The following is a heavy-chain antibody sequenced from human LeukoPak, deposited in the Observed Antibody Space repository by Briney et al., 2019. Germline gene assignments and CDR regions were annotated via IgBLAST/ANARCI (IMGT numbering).Heavy chain of an antibody. Sequence: SETLSLTCTVSGGSISSYYWSWIRQPAGKGLEWIGRIYTSGSTNYNPSLKSRVTMSVDTSKNQFSLKLGSVTAADTAVYYCASPTTMTTAIEYWGQGTLVTVSS. CDR1: GGSISSYY. D-gene: IGHD4-17*01. V-gene: IGHV4-4*07. CDR3: ASPTTMTTAIEY. CDR2: IYTSGST. J-gene: IGHJ4*02.